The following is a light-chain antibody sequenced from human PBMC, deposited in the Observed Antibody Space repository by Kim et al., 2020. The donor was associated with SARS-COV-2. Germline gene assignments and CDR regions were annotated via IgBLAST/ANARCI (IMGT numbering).Light chain of an antibody. J-gene: IGKJ5*01. Sequence: ETVLTQSPGTLSLSPGERATLSCRASQSVSSHYLAWFQQKAGQAPRLLIHATSSRATGIPDRFSGSGSGTDFTLTISRLEPEDFAVYYCQQYGSSVTFGQGTRLEIK. CDR3: QQYGSSVT. CDR2: ATS. CDR1: QSVSSHY. V-gene: IGKV3-20*01.